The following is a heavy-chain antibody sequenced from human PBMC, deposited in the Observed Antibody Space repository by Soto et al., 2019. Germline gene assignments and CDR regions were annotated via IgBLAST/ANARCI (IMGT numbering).Heavy chain of an antibody. CDR1: GFTFSSYA. J-gene: IGHJ5*02. V-gene: IGHV3-23*01. CDR2: ISGSGGST. Sequence: GGSLRLSCAASGFTFSSYAMSWVRQAPGKGLEWVSAISGSGGSTYYADSVKGRFTISRDNSKNTLYLQMNSLRAEDTAVYYCAKGAPLTGYYNSWFDPWGQGTLVTVSS. CDR3: AKGAPLTGYYNSWFDP. D-gene: IGHD3-9*01.